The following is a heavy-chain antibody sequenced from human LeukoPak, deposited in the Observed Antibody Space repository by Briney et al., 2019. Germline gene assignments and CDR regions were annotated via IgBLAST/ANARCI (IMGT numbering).Heavy chain of an antibody. D-gene: IGHD1-26*01. J-gene: IGHJ4*02. V-gene: IGHV1-2*02. Sequence: ASVKVSCKPSGYTFNAYYMHWVRQAPGQGLECMGWINPNSGSTNSAQKFQGRVTMTRDTSISTVYMELSRLRSDDTAVYYCARSKIQYLVKASADYWGQGTLVTVSS. CDR2: INPNSGST. CDR3: ARSKIQYLVKASADY. CDR1: GYTFNAYY.